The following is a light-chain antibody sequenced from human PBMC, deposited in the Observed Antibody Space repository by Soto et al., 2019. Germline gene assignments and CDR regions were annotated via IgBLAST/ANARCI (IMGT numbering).Light chain of an antibody. J-gene: IGKJ2*01. Sequence: EIVLTQSPGTLSLSPGERATLSCRASQSISSTHLAWYQHNPGQAPRLLIYGSSTRATGVPDRFSGSGSVTHFTLTITGLEPEDFAGYYCQLYLTSTPRYMFGQGTKLEIK. CDR1: QSISSTH. CDR2: GSS. CDR3: QLYLTSTPRYM. V-gene: IGKV3-20*01.